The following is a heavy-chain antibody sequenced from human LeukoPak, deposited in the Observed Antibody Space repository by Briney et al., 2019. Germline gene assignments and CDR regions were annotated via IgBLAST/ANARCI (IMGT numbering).Heavy chain of an antibody. Sequence: KPSKTLSLTCTVSGGSISSYYWSWIRQPPGKGLEWIGYIYYSGSTTYNPSLKSRVTISVDTSKNQFSLKLSSVTAADTAVYYCARAPTVVTPYYFDYWGQGTLVTVSS. CDR1: GGSISSYY. D-gene: IGHD4-23*01. CDR2: IYYSGST. CDR3: ARAPTVVTPYYFDY. V-gene: IGHV4-59*01. J-gene: IGHJ4*02.